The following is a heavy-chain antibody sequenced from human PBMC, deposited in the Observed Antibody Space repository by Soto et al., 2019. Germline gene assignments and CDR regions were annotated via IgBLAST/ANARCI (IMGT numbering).Heavy chain of an antibody. D-gene: IGHD6-13*01. CDR3: ARDKRIGIAAAEDY. CDR1: GGSISSYY. V-gene: IGHV4-59*12. CDR2: IYYSGST. Sequence: QVQLQESGPGLVKPSETLSLTCTVSGGSISSYYWSWIRQPPGKGLEWIGYIYYSGSTNYNPSLKSRVTISVDTSKNQFSLKLSSVTAADTAVYYCARDKRIGIAAAEDYWGQGTLVTVSS. J-gene: IGHJ4*02.